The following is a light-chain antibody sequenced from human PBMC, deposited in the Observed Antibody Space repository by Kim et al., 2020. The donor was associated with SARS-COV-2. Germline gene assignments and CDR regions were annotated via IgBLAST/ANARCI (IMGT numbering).Light chain of an antibody. V-gene: IGLV6-57*03. CDR2: EDS. J-gene: IGLJ1*01. CDR3: QSYDNNNPFI. CDR1: SGSVASNY. Sequence: KTVTISCTRRSGSVASNYVHWYLQRTGSAPTTIIYEDSRRPSGVPDRFSGSIDPSSNSASLTISGLTAEDEADYYCQSYDNNNPFIFGAGTKVTVL.